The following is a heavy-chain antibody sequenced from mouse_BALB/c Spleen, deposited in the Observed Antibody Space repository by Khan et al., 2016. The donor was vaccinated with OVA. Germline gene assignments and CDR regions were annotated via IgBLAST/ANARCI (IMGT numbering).Heavy chain of an antibody. CDR2: IIYPGYT. J-gene: IGHJ3*01. V-gene: IGHV3-8*02. Sequence: EVQLQESGPSLVKPSQTLSLTCSVTGDSITSGYWNWIRKFPENKLEYMGYIIYPGYTYYNPSLQSRISITRHTYKNQYYLQLNSVTDEDTATYYCARSTYRYAFVYWGQGTLVTVSA. CDR3: ARSTYRYAFVY. CDR1: GDSITSGY. D-gene: IGHD2-12*01.